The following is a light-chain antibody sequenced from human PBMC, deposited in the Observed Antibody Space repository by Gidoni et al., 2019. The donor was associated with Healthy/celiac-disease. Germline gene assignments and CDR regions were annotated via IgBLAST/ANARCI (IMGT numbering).Light chain of an antibody. J-gene: IGKJ2*02. CDR2: KAS. V-gene: IGKV1-5*03. Sequence: DIQMTQSPSSLSASVGDRVTITCRASQSISSWLAWYQQKPGKAPKLLIYKASSLESGVPSRFSGSGSGTEFTLTISSLQPDDFATYYCQQYSNYFLCTFGQGTKLEIK. CDR3: QQYSNYFLCT. CDR1: QSISSW.